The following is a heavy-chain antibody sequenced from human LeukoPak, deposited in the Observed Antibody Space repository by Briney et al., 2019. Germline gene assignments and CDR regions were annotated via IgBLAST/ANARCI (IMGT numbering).Heavy chain of an antibody. Sequence: PGGSLRLSCAASGFTFSSYGMSWVRQTPGKGLEWVSSISGSGDNTYYADSVKGRFTISRDNFKNMLYLQMNSLRAEDTAVYYCARRAGGYSHPYDYWGQGILVTVSS. V-gene: IGHV3-23*01. CDR3: ARRAGGYSHPYDY. CDR1: GFTFSSYG. J-gene: IGHJ4*02. D-gene: IGHD4-23*01. CDR2: ISGSGDNT.